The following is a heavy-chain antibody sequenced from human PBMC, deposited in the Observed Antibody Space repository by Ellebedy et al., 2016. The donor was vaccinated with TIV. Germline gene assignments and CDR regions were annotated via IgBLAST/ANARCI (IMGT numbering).Heavy chain of an antibody. D-gene: IGHD5-18*01. Sequence: GESLKISCAASGFTFSSYAMHWVRPAPGKGLEWVAVISYDGSNKYYADSVKGRFTISRDNSKNRLYLQMNSLRAEDTAVYYCARGLQLWDSSGFDYWGQGTLVTVSS. CDR1: GFTFSSYA. CDR2: ISYDGSNK. J-gene: IGHJ4*02. V-gene: IGHV3-30-3*01. CDR3: ARGLQLWDSSGFDY.